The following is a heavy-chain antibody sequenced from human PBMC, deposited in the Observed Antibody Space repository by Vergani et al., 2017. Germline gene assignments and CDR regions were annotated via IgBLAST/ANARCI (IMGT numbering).Heavy chain of an antibody. V-gene: IGHV1-69*06. CDR1: GGTFSSYA. CDR3: ARGSLLPPGIKRLGDYYGSY. J-gene: IGHJ4*02. D-gene: IGHD3-10*01. CDR2: IIPIFGTA. Sequence: QVQLVQSGAEVKKPGSSVKVSCKASGGTFSSYAISWVRQAPGQGLEWMGGIIPIFGTANYAQKFQGRVTITADKSTSTAYMELSSLRSEDTAVYYCARGSLLPPGIKRLGDYYGSYGGQGTLVTVSS.